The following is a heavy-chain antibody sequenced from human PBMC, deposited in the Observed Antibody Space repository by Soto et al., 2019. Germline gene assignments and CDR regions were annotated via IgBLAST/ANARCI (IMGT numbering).Heavy chain of an antibody. V-gene: IGHV4-59*01. Sequence: SETLSLTCTVSGGSISSYYWSWIRQPPGKGLEWIGYIYYSGSTNYNPSLKSRVTISVDTSKNQFSLKLSSVTAADTAVYYCARGDDEGAFDIWGQGTMVTVSS. J-gene: IGHJ3*02. CDR2: IYYSGST. CDR3: ARGDDEGAFDI. CDR1: GGSISSYY. D-gene: IGHD3-16*01.